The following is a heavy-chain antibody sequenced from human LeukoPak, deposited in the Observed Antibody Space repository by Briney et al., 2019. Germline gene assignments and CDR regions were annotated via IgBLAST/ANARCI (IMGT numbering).Heavy chain of an antibody. D-gene: IGHD6-6*01. Sequence: PGGSLRLSCAASGFTFSSYEMNWVRQAPGKGLEWVSYISSSGSTIYYADSVKGRFTISRDNAKNSLYLQMNSLRAEDTAVYYCASLPPYWAEYSSSAGYGMDVWGQGTTVTVSS. V-gene: IGHV3-48*03. CDR3: ASLPPYWAEYSSSAGYGMDV. CDR1: GFTFSSYE. CDR2: ISSSGSTI. J-gene: IGHJ6*02.